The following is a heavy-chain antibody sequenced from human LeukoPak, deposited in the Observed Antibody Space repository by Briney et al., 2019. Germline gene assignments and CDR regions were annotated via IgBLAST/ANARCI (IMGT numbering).Heavy chain of an antibody. CDR2: IYSGGST. J-gene: IGHJ6*03. CDR3: ARAHFSAMDV. Sequence: GGTLRLSCAASGFSFSSYGISWVRQAPGKGLEWVSVIYSGGSTYYADSVKGRFTISRDNSKNTLYLQMNSLRAEDTAVYYCARAHFSAMDVWGKGTTVTISS. D-gene: IGHD2/OR15-2a*01. V-gene: IGHV3-66*01. CDR1: GFSFSSYG.